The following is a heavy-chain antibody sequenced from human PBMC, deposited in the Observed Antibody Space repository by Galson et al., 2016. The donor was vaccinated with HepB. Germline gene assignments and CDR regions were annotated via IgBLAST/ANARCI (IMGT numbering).Heavy chain of an antibody. CDR2: ISAYNGNT. V-gene: IGHV1-18*01. D-gene: IGHD6-19*01. J-gene: IGHJ4*02. Sequence: SVKVSCKASGYTFTSYGITWVRQAPGQGLEWMGWISAYNGNTNYAQKLQGKVTMTTDTSTRKAYMEMRSLRSDDTAVYYCAREDSSGWPTIDFWGQGTLVTVSS. CDR1: GYTFTSYG. CDR3: AREDSSGWPTIDF.